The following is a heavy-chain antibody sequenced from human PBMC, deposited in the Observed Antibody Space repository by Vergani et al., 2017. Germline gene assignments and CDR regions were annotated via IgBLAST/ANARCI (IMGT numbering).Heavy chain of an antibody. Sequence: EVKLVESGGGLVQPGGSLRLSCAASGFTFSSYEMNWVRQAPGKGLEWVSYISSSGSTIYYADSVKGRFTISRDNAKNSLYLQMNSLRAEDTAVYYCAKDLGSYSSSWLPFDPWGQGTLVTVSS. V-gene: IGHV3-48*03. J-gene: IGHJ5*02. CDR3: AKDLGSYSSSWLPFDP. CDR2: ISSSGSTI. D-gene: IGHD6-13*01. CDR1: GFTFSSYE.